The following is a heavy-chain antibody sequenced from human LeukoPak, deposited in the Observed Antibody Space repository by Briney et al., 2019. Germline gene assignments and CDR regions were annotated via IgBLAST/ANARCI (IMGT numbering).Heavy chain of an antibody. Sequence: GGSLRLSCAASGFTFSDYYMSWIRQAPGKGLEWVSSISSSSSYIYYADSVKGRFTISRDNAKNSLYLQMNSLRAEDTAVYYCARDQYSSGWYGSDYWGQGTLVTVSS. CDR3: ARDQYSSGWYGSDY. V-gene: IGHV3-11*06. CDR2: ISSSSSYI. CDR1: GFTFSDYY. D-gene: IGHD6-19*01. J-gene: IGHJ4*02.